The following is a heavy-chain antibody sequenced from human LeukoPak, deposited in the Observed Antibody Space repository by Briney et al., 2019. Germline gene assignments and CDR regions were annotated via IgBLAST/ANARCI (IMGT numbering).Heavy chain of an antibody. Sequence: GGSLRLSCAASGFTFSDYYMSWIRQAPGKGLEWVSYISSSGSIIYYADSVKGRFTISRDNSKNTLYLQMNSLRAEDTAVYYCAKDTKYCSGGSCYFDYRGQGTLVTVSS. V-gene: IGHV3-11*01. CDR1: GFTFSDYY. CDR3: AKDTKYCSGGSCYFDY. J-gene: IGHJ4*02. D-gene: IGHD2-15*01. CDR2: ISSSGSII.